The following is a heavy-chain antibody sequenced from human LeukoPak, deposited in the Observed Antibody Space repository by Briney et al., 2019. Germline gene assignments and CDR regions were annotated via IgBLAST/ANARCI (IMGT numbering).Heavy chain of an antibody. CDR3: ARHGMDGGSHDY. V-gene: IGHV4-59*08. CDR2: IYYSGST. J-gene: IGHJ4*02. Sequence: SETLFLTCTVSGGSISSYYWSWIRQPPGKGLEWIGYIYYSGSTNYNPSLKSRVTISVDTPKNQFSLKLSSVTAADTAVYYCARHGMDGGSHDYWGQGTLVTVSS. CDR1: GGSISSYY. D-gene: IGHD4-23*01.